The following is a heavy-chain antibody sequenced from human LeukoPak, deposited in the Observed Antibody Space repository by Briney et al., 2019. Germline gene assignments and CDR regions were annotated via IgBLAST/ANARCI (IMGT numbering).Heavy chain of an antibody. J-gene: IGHJ4*02. CDR3: ARDHGRDGYNFPFDY. CDR1: DYTFTNYG. CDR2: ISAYNGYT. Sequence: GASMKVSCKASDYTFTNYGINWVRQAPGQGLEWMGWISAYNGYTKYAQKFQDRVTMTTDTSTSTAYMELRSLRSDDTAVYYCARDHGRDGYNFPFDYWGQGTLVTVSS. V-gene: IGHV1-18*01. D-gene: IGHD5-24*01.